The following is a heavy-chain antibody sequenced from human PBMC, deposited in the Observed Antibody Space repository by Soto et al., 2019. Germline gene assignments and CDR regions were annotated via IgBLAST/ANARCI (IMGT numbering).Heavy chain of an antibody. V-gene: IGHV3-23*01. CDR2: ISAASGNT. Sequence: EVQVLESGGDLAQPGGSLTLSCVGSGFTFGNYAMNWVRQAPGKGLEWVSSISAASGNTNYADSVQGRFIISRDNSKNTLYLQMNSLKDDDKAVYYCAKGVGSARYFDWWGQGTRVTVSS. CDR3: AKGVGSARYFDW. D-gene: IGHD3-9*01. CDR1: GFTFGNYA. J-gene: IGHJ4*02.